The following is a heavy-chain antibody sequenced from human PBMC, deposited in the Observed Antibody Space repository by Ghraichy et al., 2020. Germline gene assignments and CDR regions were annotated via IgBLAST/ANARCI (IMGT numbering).Heavy chain of an antibody. V-gene: IGHV3-30*04. Sequence: GESLNISCAASGFTFSSYAMHWVRQAPGKGLEWVAVISYDGSNKYYADSVKGRFTISRDNSKNTLYLQMNSLRAEDTAVYYCARDRWDTDPGMGFFNYYYYGMDVWGQGTTVTVSS. CDR2: ISYDGSNK. J-gene: IGHJ6*02. CDR3: ARDRWDTDPGMGFFNYYYYGMDV. D-gene: IGHD5-18*01. CDR1: GFTFSSYA.